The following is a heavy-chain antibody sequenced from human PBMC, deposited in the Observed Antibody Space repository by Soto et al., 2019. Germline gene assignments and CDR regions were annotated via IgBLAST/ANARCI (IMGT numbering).Heavy chain of an antibody. D-gene: IGHD3-9*01. J-gene: IGHJ5*02. CDR3: TREAYYDILTGTNWFDP. CDR1: GFTFGDYA. CDR2: IRSKAYGGTT. V-gene: IGHV3-49*03. Sequence: GGSLRLSCTASGFTFGDYAMSWFRQAPGKGLEWVGFIRSKAYGGTTEYAASVKGRFTISRDDSKSIAYRQMNSLKTEDTAVYYCTREAYYDILTGTNWFDPWGQGTLVTVSS.